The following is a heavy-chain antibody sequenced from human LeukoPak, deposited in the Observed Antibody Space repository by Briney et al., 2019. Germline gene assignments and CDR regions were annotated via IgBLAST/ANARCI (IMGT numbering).Heavy chain of an antibody. J-gene: IGHJ6*03. CDR1: GFTVSSNY. Sequence: GGSLRLSCAASGFTVSSNYMSWVRQAPGKGLEWVSAISGSGGTTFYTDSVRGRFTISRDNSKNTLYLQMNSLRAEDAAIYYCARVLYYYASVSYNHYMDVWGKGTTVTISS. D-gene: IGHD3-10*01. CDR2: ISGSGGTT. CDR3: ARVLYYYASVSYNHYMDV. V-gene: IGHV3-53*01.